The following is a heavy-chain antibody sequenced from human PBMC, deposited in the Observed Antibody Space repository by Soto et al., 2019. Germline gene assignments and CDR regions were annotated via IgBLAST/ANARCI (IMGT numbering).Heavy chain of an antibody. CDR1: GGTISSSSYY. Sequence: PSETLSLTCTVSGGTISSSSYYWGWIRQPPGKGLEWIGSIYSSGSTDSNTSLKSRVTISVDTSKNQFSLKLSSVTAAATAAHYFAGHTTGRTYSGSATGDYWGQGTLVTVSS. J-gene: IGHJ4*02. V-gene: IGHV4-39*01. CDR3: AGHTTGRTYSGSATGDY. CDR2: IYSSGST. D-gene: IGHD1-26*01.